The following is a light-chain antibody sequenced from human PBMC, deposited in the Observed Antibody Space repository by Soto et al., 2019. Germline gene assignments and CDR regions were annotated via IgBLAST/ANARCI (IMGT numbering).Light chain of an antibody. CDR3: QQCYSSPRT. J-gene: IGKJ1*01. Sequence: DMQMTQSPSTLSAGVGDRVTITCRASQRISTYLNWYQQKPGKAPTLLIYAASSLQSGVPSRFSGGGSGTDFTLTINTLQPEDCATYYCQQCYSSPRTFGQGTKVEIK. V-gene: IGKV1-39*01. CDR2: AAS. CDR1: QRISTY.